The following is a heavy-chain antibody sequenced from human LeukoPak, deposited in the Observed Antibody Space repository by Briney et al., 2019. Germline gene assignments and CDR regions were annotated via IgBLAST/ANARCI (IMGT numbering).Heavy chain of an antibody. CDR3: SKDISGFYFTSEY. J-gene: IGHJ4*02. CDR2: LSAGDGRI. D-gene: IGHD3-22*01. Sequence: QPGGSLRLSCVASGFTFSSSSLSWVRQAPGTGLEWVSALSAGDGRIFYADSVEGRFTISRDNSKNTLYLQMDSLRAEDTAVYFCSKDISGFYFTSEYCGQGTLVTVSS. CDR1: GFTFSSSS. V-gene: IGHV3-23*01.